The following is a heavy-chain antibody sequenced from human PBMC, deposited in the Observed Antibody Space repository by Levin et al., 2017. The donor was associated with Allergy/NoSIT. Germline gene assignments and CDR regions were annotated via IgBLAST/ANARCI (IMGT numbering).Heavy chain of an antibody. Sequence: LRLSCSVSGDSISSGGDYWTWIRQHPGKGLEWIGYIYYTGTTDYNPSLKSRLVISVDTSKNQFSLNLTSVTAADTAIYYCAKARAVAGNFDSWGQGTLVTVSS. CDR2: IYYTGTT. CDR1: GDSISSGGDY. CDR3: AKARAVAGNFDS. D-gene: IGHD6-19*01. V-gene: IGHV4-31*03. J-gene: IGHJ4*02.